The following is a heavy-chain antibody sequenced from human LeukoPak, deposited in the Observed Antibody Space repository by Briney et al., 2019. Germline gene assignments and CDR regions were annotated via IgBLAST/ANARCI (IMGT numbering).Heavy chain of an antibody. Sequence: ASVKVPCKASGYTFTGYYMHWVRQAPGQGLEWMGWINPNSGGTNYAQKFQGRVTMTRDTSISTAYMELSRLRSDDTAVYYCARSGTTGTTLAVDYWGQGTLVTVSS. D-gene: IGHD1-1*01. CDR3: ARSGTTGTTLAVDY. CDR1: GYTFTGYY. CDR2: INPNSGGT. J-gene: IGHJ4*02. V-gene: IGHV1-2*02.